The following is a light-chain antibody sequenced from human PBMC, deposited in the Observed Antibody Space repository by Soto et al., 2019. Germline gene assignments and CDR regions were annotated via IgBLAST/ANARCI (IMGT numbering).Light chain of an antibody. Sequence: DIVFTQSPATLSLSPGERATLSCRASLSVASYLAWYQQKPGQAPRLLIYDASNRAPGVPPRFSGSGSGTDFTLTISRLEPEDFAVYYCQQYGISGTFGQGTKVDIK. V-gene: IGKV3-11*01. CDR1: LSVASY. J-gene: IGKJ1*01. CDR2: DAS. CDR3: QQYGISGT.